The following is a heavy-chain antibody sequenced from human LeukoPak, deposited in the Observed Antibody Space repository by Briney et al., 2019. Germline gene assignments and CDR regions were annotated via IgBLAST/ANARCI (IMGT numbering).Heavy chain of an antibody. CDR1: GFTFSNYW. V-gene: IGHV3-7*01. CDR2: IKQDGSEK. CDR3: AELGITMIGGV. Sequence: GALRLSCAASGFTFSNYWMNWVRQAPGKGREWVANIKQDGSEKYYVDSVEGRFTVSRDNTKNSLYLQMNSLRAEDTAVYYCAELGITMIGGVWGKGTTVTISS. J-gene: IGHJ6*04. D-gene: IGHD3-10*02.